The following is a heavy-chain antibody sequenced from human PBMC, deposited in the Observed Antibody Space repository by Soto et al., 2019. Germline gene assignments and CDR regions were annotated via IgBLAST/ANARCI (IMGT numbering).Heavy chain of an antibody. CDR2: ISYDKSNK. V-gene: IGHV3-30-3*01. Sequence: QVQLVESGGGVVQPGRSLRLSCAASGFTFSSYAMHWVRQAPGKGLEWVAVISYDKSNKYYADSVKGRFTISRDNSKNTLYLQMNSLRAEDTAVYYCARSGVPYSSSWCMTPWGQGTLVTVSS. CDR1: GFTFSSYA. D-gene: IGHD6-13*01. J-gene: IGHJ5*02. CDR3: ARSGVPYSSSWCMTP.